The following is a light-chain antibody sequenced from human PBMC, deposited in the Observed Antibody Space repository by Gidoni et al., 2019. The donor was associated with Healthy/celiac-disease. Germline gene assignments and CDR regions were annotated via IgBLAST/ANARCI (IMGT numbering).Light chain of an antibody. CDR3: SSYAGSNNWV. CDR2: EVS. Sequence: QSALTQPPPASGSPGQSVTISCTGTSSDVGGYKYVSWYQHHPGKAPKLMIYEVSKRPSGVPDRFFGSKSGNTASLTVSGLQAEDEADYYCSSYAGSNNWVFGGGTKLTVL. V-gene: IGLV2-8*01. CDR1: SSDVGGYKY. J-gene: IGLJ3*02.